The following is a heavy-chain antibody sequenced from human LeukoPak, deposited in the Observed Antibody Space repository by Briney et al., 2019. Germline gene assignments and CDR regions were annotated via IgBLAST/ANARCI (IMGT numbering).Heavy chain of an antibody. Sequence: GGSLRLSCAASGFSFSNYGMHWVRQAPGKGLEWVAVIWDDGSYKYYADSVKGRFTISRDNSKNTLYLQMNSPRAEDTAVYYCAKPTSGSGSFLIDYWGQGTLVTVSS. V-gene: IGHV3-33*06. J-gene: IGHJ4*02. CDR3: AKPTSGSGSFLIDY. D-gene: IGHD1-26*01. CDR2: IWDDGSYK. CDR1: GFSFSNYG.